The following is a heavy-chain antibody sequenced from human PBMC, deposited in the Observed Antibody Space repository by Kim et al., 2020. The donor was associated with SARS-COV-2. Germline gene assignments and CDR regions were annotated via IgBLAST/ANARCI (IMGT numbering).Heavy chain of an antibody. D-gene: IGHD5-18*01. Sequence: ADSVKGRFTISRDNSKNTLYLQMNSLRVEDTAVYYCARLGVGNSNSYYGYWGQGTLVTVSS. V-gene: IGHV3-23*01. CDR3: ARLGVGNSNSYYGY. J-gene: IGHJ4*02.